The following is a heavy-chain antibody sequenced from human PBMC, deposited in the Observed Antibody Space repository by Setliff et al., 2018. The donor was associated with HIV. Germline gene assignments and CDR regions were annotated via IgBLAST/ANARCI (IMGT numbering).Heavy chain of an antibody. J-gene: IGHJ4*02. D-gene: IGHD1-26*01. CDR2: ISPDDSDT. V-gene: IGHV5-51*01. CDR3: ARQLRRNSGSYYDYFDY. Sequence: GESLKISCKSSGYVFTNYWIGWVRQMPGKGLEWMGIISPDDSDTRYSPSFQGQVTISVDKSTSTAYLQWSSLKASDTAMYYCARQLRRNSGSYYDYFDYWGQGTLVTVSS. CDR1: GYVFTNYW.